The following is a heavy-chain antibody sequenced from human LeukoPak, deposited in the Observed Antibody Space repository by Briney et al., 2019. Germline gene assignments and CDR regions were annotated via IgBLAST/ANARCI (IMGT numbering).Heavy chain of an antibody. CDR2: IYGGRST. CDR3: ARYSGTFSNSYFDC. D-gene: IGHD1-26*01. CDR1: GFTVSSSD. J-gene: IGHJ4*02. Sequence: GGSLRLSCAASGFTVSSSDMSWVRQAPGKGLEWASLIYGGRSTYYADSVKGRFIISRDNSKNTLYLQMNSLRAEDTAVYYCARYSGTFSNSYFDCWGQGTLVTVSS. V-gene: IGHV3-66*01.